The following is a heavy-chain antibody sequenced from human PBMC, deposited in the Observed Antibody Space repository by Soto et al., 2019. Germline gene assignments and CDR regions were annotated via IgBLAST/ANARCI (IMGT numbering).Heavy chain of an antibody. D-gene: IGHD5-18*01. V-gene: IGHV3-30*18. CDR2: ISYDGSNK. Sequence: QVQVVESGGGVVQPGRSLRLSCAASGFTFSSYGMHWVRQAPGKGLEWVAVISYDGSNKYYADSVKGRFTISRDNSKNTLYLQMNSLRAEDTAVYYCAKEFGYSYGSGFDSWGQRTLVTVSS. J-gene: IGHJ4*02. CDR1: GFTFSSYG. CDR3: AKEFGYSYGSGFDS.